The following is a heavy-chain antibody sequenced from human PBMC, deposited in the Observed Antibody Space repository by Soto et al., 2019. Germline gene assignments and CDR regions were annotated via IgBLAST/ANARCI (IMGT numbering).Heavy chain of an antibody. CDR1: GFTFSSYA. D-gene: IGHD3-22*01. J-gene: IGHJ4*02. CDR3: ATSYDSSGYDY. V-gene: IGHV3-23*01. CDR2: LSGSGLST. Sequence: PVGSLRLSCAASGFTFSSYAMTWVRQAPGKGLEWVSALSGSGLSTYYADTVKGRFTISRDNSRNTLYLQMNSLRAEDTAVYSCATSYDSSGYDYWGQGALVTVSS.